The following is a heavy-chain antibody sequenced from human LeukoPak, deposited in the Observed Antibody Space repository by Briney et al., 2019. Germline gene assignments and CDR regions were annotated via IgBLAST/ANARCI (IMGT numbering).Heavy chain of an antibody. J-gene: IGHJ3*02. Sequence: SETLSLTCTVSGYSISSGYYWGWIRQPPGKGLEWIGSIYHSGSTYYNPSLKSRVTISVDTSENQFSLKLSSVTAADTAVYYCARDYGLAVAGTDAFDIWGQGTMVTVSS. CDR2: IYHSGST. CDR3: ARDYGLAVAGTDAFDI. D-gene: IGHD6-19*01. CDR1: GYSISSGYY. V-gene: IGHV4-38-2*02.